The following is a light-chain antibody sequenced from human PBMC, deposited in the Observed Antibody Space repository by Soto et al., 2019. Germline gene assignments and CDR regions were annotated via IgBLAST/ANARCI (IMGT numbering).Light chain of an antibody. CDR2: GVS. V-gene: IGLV2-14*01. CDR3: SSYTATNTLV. J-gene: IGLJ2*01. Sequence: QSVLTQPASVSGSPRQSITISCTGTSSDVGDYNYVSWYQQHTGKAPKLIIYGVSNRPSGISNRFSGPKSGNTASLTVSGLKSEVEADYYCSSYTATNTLVFGGGTQLTVL. CDR1: SSDVGDYNY.